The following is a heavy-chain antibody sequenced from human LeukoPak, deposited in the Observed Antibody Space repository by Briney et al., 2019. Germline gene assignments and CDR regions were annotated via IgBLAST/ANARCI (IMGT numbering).Heavy chain of an antibody. CDR1: GFTFSSYS. CDR2: ISNSGEII. Sequence: PGGSLRLSCVGSGFTFSSYSMSWVRQAPGKGLEWVSYISNSGEIIYYADSVRGRFTISRDNAKNSLYLQMNSLRAEDTAVYYCATKNPGDNWGQATLVTVSS. V-gene: IGHV3-48*01. J-gene: IGHJ4*02. D-gene: IGHD7-27*01. CDR3: ATKNPGDN.